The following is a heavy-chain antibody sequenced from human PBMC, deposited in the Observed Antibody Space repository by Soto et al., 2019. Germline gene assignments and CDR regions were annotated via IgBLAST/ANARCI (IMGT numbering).Heavy chain of an antibody. CDR2: IRRNAYGGTT. J-gene: IGHJ4*02. V-gene: IGHV3-49*04. CDR1: GFTFGDYA. Sequence: GGSLRLSCRTSGFTFGDYALSWVRQAPGKGLEWVGFIRRNAYGGTTDYAASVKGRFTISRDDSKSIAYLQMNSLRTEDTALYYCTRASSLEFDFWGQGTLVTVSS. CDR3: TRASSLEFDF. D-gene: IGHD3-16*01.